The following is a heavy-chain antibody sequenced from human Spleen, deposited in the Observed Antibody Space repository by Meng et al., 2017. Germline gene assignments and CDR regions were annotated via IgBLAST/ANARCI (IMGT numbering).Heavy chain of an antibody. J-gene: IGHJ6*02. V-gene: IGHV3-20*04. D-gene: IGHD3-22*01. CDR1: GFTFDDDD. CDR2: INWNGAST. CDR3: AGETDYYDSSDPMDV. Sequence: GGSLRPSCTASGFTFDDDDMSWVRQAPGKGLEWVSGINWNGASTGYADSVKGRFTISRDNAKNSLYLQMNSLRAEDTALYYCAGETDYYDSSDPMDVWGQGTTVTVSS.